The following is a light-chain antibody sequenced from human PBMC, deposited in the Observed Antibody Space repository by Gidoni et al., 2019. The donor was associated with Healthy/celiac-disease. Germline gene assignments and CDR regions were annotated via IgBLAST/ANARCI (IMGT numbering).Light chain of an antibody. CDR3: QQYYSTPLYT. Sequence: DIVMTQSPDPLAVSLGERATINCKASPSVLYSSNNKNYLAWYQQKPGQPPKLLIYWASTRESGVPDRFSGGGSGTDFTLTISSLQAEDVAVYYCQQYYSTPLYTFXQXTKLEIK. J-gene: IGKJ2*01. CDR1: PSVLYSSNNKNY. CDR2: WAS. V-gene: IGKV4-1*01.